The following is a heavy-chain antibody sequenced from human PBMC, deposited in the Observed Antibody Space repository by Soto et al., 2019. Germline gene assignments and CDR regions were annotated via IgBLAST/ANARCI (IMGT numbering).Heavy chain of an antibody. CDR1: GGSISSYY. D-gene: IGHD6-13*01. Sequence: PSETLSLTCTVSGGSISSYYWSWIRPPAGKGLEWIGRIYTSGSTNYNPPLKSRVTMSVDTSKNQFSLKLSSVTAADTAVYYCARDDPATYSSSWQHWGQGTLVTVSS. J-gene: IGHJ4*02. CDR3: ARDDPATYSSSWQH. CDR2: IYTSGST. V-gene: IGHV4-4*07.